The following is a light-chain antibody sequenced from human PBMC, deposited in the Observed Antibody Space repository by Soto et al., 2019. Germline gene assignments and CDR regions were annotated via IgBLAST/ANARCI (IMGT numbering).Light chain of an antibody. J-gene: IGKJ5*01. CDR2: GTY. CDR1: QSVSSN. CDR3: QQYSKWPLT. Sequence: IVLTQSPGTLSLSPGEGATLSCRASQSVSSNLAWYQQKPGQAPRLLIYGTYIRATGIPARFSGSGSGTEFTLTISGLQSEDFAVYYCQQYSKWPLTFGQGTRLEIK. V-gene: IGKV3-15*01.